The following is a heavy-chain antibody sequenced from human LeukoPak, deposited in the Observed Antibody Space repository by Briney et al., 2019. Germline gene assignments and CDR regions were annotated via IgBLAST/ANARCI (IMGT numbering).Heavy chain of an antibody. D-gene: IGHD4-17*01. CDR2: INHSGST. CDR1: GGSFSGYY. J-gene: IGHJ5*02. Sequence: SETLSLTCAVYGGSFSGYYWSWIRQPPGKGLEWIGEINHSGSTNYNPSLKSRVTISVDTSKNQFSLKLSSVTAADTAVYYCARITVTTRWFDPWGQGTLVTVSS. CDR3: ARITVTTRWFDP. V-gene: IGHV4-34*01.